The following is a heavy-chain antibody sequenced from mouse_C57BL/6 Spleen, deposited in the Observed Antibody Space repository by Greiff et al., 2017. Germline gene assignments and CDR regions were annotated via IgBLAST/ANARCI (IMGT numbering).Heavy chain of an antibody. Sequence: VQLQQSGAELARPGASVKMSCKASGYTFTSYTMHWVKQRPGQGLEWIGYINPSSGYTKYNQKFKDKATLTADKSSSTAYMQLSSLTSEDSAVYYCARGGYGNYWGAMDYWGQGTSVTVSS. CDR1: GYTFTSYT. V-gene: IGHV1-4*01. J-gene: IGHJ4*01. CDR3: ARGGYGNYWGAMDY. D-gene: IGHD2-1*01. CDR2: INPSSGYT.